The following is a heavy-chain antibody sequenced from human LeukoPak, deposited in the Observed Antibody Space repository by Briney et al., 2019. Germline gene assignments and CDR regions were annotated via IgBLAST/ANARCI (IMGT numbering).Heavy chain of an antibody. CDR3: ARGIQQLVPPYYYYYMDV. CDR2: MNPNSGNT. D-gene: IGHD6-13*01. CDR1: GYTFTSYD. Sequence: ASVKVSCKASGYTFTSYDINWVRQATGQGLEWMGWMNPNSGNTGYAQKFQGRVTMTRNTSISTAYMELSSLRSEDTAVYYCARGIQQLVPPYYYYYMDVWGKGTTVTISS. V-gene: IGHV1-8*01. J-gene: IGHJ6*03.